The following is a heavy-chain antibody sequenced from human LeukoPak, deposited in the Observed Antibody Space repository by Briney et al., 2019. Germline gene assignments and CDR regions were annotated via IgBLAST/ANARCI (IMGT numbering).Heavy chain of an antibody. Sequence: GGSLRLSCAASGFTFSSYWMHWVRQAPGKGLVWVSRINSDGSSTSYADSVKGRFTISRDNAKNTLYLQMNSLRAEDTAVYYCARAPLKGTRTYYFDYWGQGTLVTASS. CDR3: ARAPLKGTRTYYFDY. D-gene: IGHD1-1*01. V-gene: IGHV3-74*01. CDR1: GFTFSSYW. J-gene: IGHJ4*02. CDR2: INSDGSST.